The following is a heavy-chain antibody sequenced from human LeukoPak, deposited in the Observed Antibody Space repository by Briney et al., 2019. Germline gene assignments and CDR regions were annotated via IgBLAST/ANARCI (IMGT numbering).Heavy chain of an antibody. Sequence: SETLSLTCTVSGGSISSGDYYWSWIRQPPGKGLEWIGYIYYSGSTYYNPSLKSRVTISVDTSKNQFSLKLSSVTAADTAVYYCARVGYGSGGSCSSYYWSQGTLVTVSS. CDR1: GGSISSGDYY. J-gene: IGHJ4*02. CDR3: ARVGYGSGGSCSSYY. V-gene: IGHV4-30-4*01. D-gene: IGHD2-15*01. CDR2: IYYSGST.